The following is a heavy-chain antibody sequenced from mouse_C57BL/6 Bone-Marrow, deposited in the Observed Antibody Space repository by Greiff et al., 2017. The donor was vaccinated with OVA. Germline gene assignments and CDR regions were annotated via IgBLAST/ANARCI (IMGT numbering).Heavy chain of an antibody. CDR2: IYPRSGNT. CDR1: GYTFTSYG. D-gene: IGHD2-2*01. Sequence: QVQLKESGAELARPGASVKLSCKASGYTFTSYGLSWVKQRTGQGLEWIGEIYPRSGNTYYNEKFKGKATLTADKSSSTAYMELRSLTSEDSAVYFCARRGVYYGYDDYFDYWGQGTTLTVSS. J-gene: IGHJ2*01. CDR3: ARRGVYYGYDDYFDY. V-gene: IGHV1-81*01.